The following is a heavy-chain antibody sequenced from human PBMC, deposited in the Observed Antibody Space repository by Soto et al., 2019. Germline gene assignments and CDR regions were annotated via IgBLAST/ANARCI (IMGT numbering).Heavy chain of an antibody. J-gene: IGHJ4*01. CDR1: GGSVRSDRYY. CDR2: IYFSGDA. D-gene: IGHD5-12*01. Sequence: QVQLQESGPGLVKPSQTLSLTCTVSGGSVRSDRYYWSWIRQRPGKGLEWIGYIYFSGDAYYNPSLKSRVAISVDTSKNQFSLKLNSVTAADTAVYYCASGVIVPTTLVHWGQGALVTVS. V-gene: IGHV4-31*03. CDR3: ASGVIVPTTLVH.